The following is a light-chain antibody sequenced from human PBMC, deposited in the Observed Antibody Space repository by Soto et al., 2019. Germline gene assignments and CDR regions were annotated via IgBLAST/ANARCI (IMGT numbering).Light chain of an antibody. CDR2: GAS. Sequence: EIVMTQSPATLSVSPGERATLSCRASQSVSSNLAWYQQKPDQAPRHLIYGASTRATGIPARFSGSGSGTEFTLTISSLQSEDFAVYYCQQYNNWPPCTFGQGTKLEIK. CDR1: QSVSSN. J-gene: IGKJ2*02. V-gene: IGKV3-15*01. CDR3: QQYNNWPPCT.